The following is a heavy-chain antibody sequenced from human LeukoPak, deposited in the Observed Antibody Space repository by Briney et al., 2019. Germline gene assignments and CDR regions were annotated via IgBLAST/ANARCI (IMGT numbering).Heavy chain of an antibody. CDR3: ANTLVAATRDY. CDR2: ISAYNGNT. Sequence: GASVKVSSTASGYTFTSYGIKWVRQAPGQGLEWMGWISAYNGNTNYAQKLQGRVTMTTDTSTSTAYMELRSLRSDDTAVYYCANTLVAATRDYWGQGTLVTVSS. CDR1: GYTFTSYG. V-gene: IGHV1-18*01. D-gene: IGHD1-26*01. J-gene: IGHJ4*02.